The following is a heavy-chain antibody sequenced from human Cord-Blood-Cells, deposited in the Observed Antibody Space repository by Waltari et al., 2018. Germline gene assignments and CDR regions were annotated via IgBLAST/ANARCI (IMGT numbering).Heavy chain of an antibody. Sequence: QITLKESGPTLVKPTQTLTLTCTFSGFSLSTSGVGVGWLRQPPGKALEWLALIYWNDDKRYSPSLKSRLTITKDTSKNQVVLTMTNMDPVDTATYYCAHSIGVVPAATNWFDPWGQGTLVTVSS. CDR3: AHSIGVVPAATNWFDP. V-gene: IGHV2-5*01. CDR1: GFSLSTSGVG. D-gene: IGHD2-2*01. J-gene: IGHJ5*02. CDR2: IYWNDDK.